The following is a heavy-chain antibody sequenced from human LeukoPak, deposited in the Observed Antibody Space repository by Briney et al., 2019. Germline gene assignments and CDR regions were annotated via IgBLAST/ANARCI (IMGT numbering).Heavy chain of an antibody. J-gene: IGHJ4*02. CDR1: GGSISSYY. CDR2: IYYSGST. CDR3: ASKQGDY. V-gene: IGHV4-59*12. Sequence: SETLSLTCTVSGGSISSYYWSWIRQPPGKGLEWIGYIYYSGSTNCNPSLKSRVTISVDTSKNQFSLKLSSVTAADTAVYYCASKQGDYWGQGTLVTVSS.